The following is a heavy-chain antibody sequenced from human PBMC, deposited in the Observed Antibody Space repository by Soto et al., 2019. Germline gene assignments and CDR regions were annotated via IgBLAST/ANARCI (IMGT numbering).Heavy chain of an antibody. CDR3: AKRRGAGGHFDY. CDR2: VSIGGST. CDR1: GFTFSSYA. V-gene: IGHV3-23*01. D-gene: IGHD2-15*01. J-gene: IGHJ4*02. Sequence: VGSPRLSCAASGFTFSSYAMGWVRQGPGKGLEWVAVVSIGGSTHYADSVRGRFTISRDNSKNTLSLQMNSLTAEDTAVYFCAKRRGAGGHFDYWGQGALVTVSS.